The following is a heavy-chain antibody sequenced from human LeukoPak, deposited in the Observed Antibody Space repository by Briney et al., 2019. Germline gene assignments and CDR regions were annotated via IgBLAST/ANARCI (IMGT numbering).Heavy chain of an antibody. J-gene: IGHJ3*01. V-gene: IGHV4-59*02. CDR1: GVSVSSNY. CDR2: MYHTGSG. Sequence: PSETLSLTCTVSGVSVSSNYWSWIRQAPGKGLEWIGYMYHTGSGNYNPSLKSRVTISVDTSKNQFSLDVNSVTGADSAVYYCARWALKSAFDLWGQGTTVTVSS. CDR3: ARWALKSAFDL.